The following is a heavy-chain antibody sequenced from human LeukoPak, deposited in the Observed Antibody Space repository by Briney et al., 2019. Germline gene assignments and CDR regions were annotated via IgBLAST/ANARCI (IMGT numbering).Heavy chain of an antibody. CDR3: AKGEEDRYCSSTSCSYYFDY. J-gene: IGHJ4*02. V-gene: IGHV3-21*01. Sequence: GGSLRLSCAASGFTFSSYSMNWVRQAPGKGLEWVSSISSSSSYIYYADSVKGRFTISRDNAKNSLYLQMNSLRAEDTAVYYCAKGEEDRYCSSTSCSYYFDYWGQGTLVTVSS. CDR1: GFTFSSYS. CDR2: ISSSSSYI. D-gene: IGHD2-2*01.